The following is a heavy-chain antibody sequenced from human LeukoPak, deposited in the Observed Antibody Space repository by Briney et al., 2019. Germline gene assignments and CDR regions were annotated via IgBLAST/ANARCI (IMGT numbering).Heavy chain of an antibody. J-gene: IGHJ4*02. D-gene: IGHD3-3*01. CDR2: ISGSGGST. CDR1: GFTFSSYA. V-gene: IGHV3-23*01. Sequence: GGSLRLSCAASGFTFSSYAMSWVRQAPGKGLEWVSAISGSGGSTYYADSVKGRFTISRDNSKDTLYLQMNSLRAEDTAVYYCAKTYLEWLLFFDYWGQGTLVTVSP. CDR3: AKTYLEWLLFFDY.